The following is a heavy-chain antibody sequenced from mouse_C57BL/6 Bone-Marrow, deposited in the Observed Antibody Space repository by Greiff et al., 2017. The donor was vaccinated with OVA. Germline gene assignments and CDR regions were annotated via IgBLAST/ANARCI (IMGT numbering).Heavy chain of an antibody. CDR2: FHPYNDDN. J-gene: IGHJ2*01. D-gene: IGHD5-5*01. Sequence: VQLKEYGAELVKPGASVKMSCKASGYTFTNYPIEWMKQNHGKSLEWIGNFHPYNDDNKYNEKFKGKATLTVEKSSSTVYLELSLLPSDDSAVYYCARGLPYYFDYWGQGTTLTVSS. CDR1: GYTFTNYP. CDR3: ARGLPYYFDY. V-gene: IGHV1-47*01.